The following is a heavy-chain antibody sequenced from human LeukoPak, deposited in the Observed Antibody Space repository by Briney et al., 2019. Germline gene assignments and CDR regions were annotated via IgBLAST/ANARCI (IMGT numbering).Heavy chain of an antibody. CDR3: ARDRYCSGGSCYSHTDAFDI. CDR2: IYYSGST. CDR1: GGSISSYY. V-gene: IGHV4-59*01. D-gene: IGHD2-15*01. Sequence: PSETLSLTCTVSGGSISSYYWSWIRQPPGKGLEWIGYIYYSGSTNYNPSLKSRVTISVDTSKNQFSLKLSSVTAADTAVYYCARDRYCSGGSCYSHTDAFDIWGQGTMATVSS. J-gene: IGHJ3*02.